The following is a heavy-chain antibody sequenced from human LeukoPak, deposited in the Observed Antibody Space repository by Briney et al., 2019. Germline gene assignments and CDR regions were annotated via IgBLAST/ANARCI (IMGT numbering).Heavy chain of an antibody. CDR2: TSFTGNT. CDR1: GGSISGYY. J-gene: IGHJ4*02. Sequence: PSETLSLTCTVSGGSISGYYWSWIRQSPGKILEWIAYTSFTGNTNYNPSLKSRVTISLDTSKTHFSLTLSSLTAADTAVYYCARSPPGWYYDNSGQYYFDTWGQGALVTVSS. CDR3: ARSPPGWYYDNSGQYYFDT. D-gene: IGHD3-22*01. V-gene: IGHV4-59*08.